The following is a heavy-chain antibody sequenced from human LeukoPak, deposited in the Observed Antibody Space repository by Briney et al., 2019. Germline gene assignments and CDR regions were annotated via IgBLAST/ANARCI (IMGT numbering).Heavy chain of an antibody. CDR1: GFTFSSYA. CDR3: AKATSGGYDILTGYYTQDYFDY. CDR2: ISGSGGST. J-gene: IGHJ4*02. Sequence: LGGSLRLSCAASGFTFSSYAMSWVRQAPGKGLEWVSAISGSGGSTYYADSVKGRFTISRDNSKNTLYLQMNSLRAEDTAVYYCAKATSGGYDILTGYYTQDYFDYWGQGTLVTVSS. V-gene: IGHV3-23*01. D-gene: IGHD3-9*01.